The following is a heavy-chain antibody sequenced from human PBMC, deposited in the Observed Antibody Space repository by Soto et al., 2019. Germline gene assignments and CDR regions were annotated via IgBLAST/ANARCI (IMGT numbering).Heavy chain of an antibody. CDR1: GYSFTDDH. Sequence: ASLKVPCKASGYSFTDDHIHWVRQAPGQGLELLGRINPKSGGTSTAQKFQGWVTITTDTSISTACMELTRLPSDDTAIYYCARGDSTDCSNGVCSFFYNHGMDVWG. D-gene: IGHD2-8*01. J-gene: IGHJ6*02. CDR3: ARGDSTDCSNGVCSFFYNHGMDV. CDR2: INPKSGGT. V-gene: IGHV1-2*04.